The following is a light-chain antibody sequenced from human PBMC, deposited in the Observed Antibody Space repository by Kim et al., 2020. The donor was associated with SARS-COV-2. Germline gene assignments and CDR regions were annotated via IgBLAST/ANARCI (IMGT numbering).Light chain of an antibody. V-gene: IGKV1-27*01. CDR2: AAS. Sequence: ASVGDRVTITCRERQVISNYVCWYQQKPGKVPKLLIYAASAFQSRVPCRFSGRGSGTDFPLTSSSLQPESVANYCRQKYNSAPWTFGQGTKVDIK. CDR1: QVISNY. J-gene: IGKJ1*01. CDR3: QKYNSAPWT.